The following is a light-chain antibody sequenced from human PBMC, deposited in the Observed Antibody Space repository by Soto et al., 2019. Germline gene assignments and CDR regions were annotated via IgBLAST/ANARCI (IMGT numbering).Light chain of an antibody. V-gene: IGKV1-39*01. CDR1: QSISNS. CDR2: AAS. Sequence: DIQMTQSPSSLSASVGDRVTITCRASQSISNSLHWYQQKPGKAPKLLISAASSLQSGVPSRFSGSGSGTDFTLTISSLQPDDFATYYCQQYGAFGQGTKVDIK. CDR3: QQYGA. J-gene: IGKJ1*01.